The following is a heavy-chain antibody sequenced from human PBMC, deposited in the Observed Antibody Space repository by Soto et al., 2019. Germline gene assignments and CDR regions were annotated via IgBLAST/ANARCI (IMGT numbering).Heavy chain of an antibody. V-gene: IGHV1-18*01. Sequence: GASVKSSSKACGFSFTSSGLSSVRQAPGQGLEWMVWISAYNGNTNYAQKLQGRVTMTTDTSTRTAYMELRSLRSDDTAVYYCARVRRIPARPEPFDYWGQGTLVTVSS. D-gene: IGHD6-6*01. CDR3: ARVRRIPARPEPFDY. CDR1: GFSFTSSG. J-gene: IGHJ4*02. CDR2: ISAYNGNT.